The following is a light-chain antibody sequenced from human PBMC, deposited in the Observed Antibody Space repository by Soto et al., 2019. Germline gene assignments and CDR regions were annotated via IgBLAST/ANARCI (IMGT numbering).Light chain of an antibody. V-gene: IGKV3-20*01. CDR2: GTS. CDR3: QEFGET. Sequence: EIVLTQSPGTLSLSPGERATVSCRASQTVASDYLDWYQQKPGQAPRLLIYGTSSRATAIPDRFSGSGSGTDFTLTISRVEPEDFAVYYCQEFGETFGQGTKVEI. J-gene: IGKJ1*01. CDR1: QTVASDY.